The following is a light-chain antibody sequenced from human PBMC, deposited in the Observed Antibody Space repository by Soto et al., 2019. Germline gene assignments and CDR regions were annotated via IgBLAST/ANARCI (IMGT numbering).Light chain of an antibody. CDR3: SSYRSSSTYV. J-gene: IGLJ1*01. Sequence: QSALTQAASASGSPGQSITISCTGTSSDVGRYNYVSWYQQYPGKAPKLMLYDVSKRPSGVADRFAGSKSGNTASLTISGLQPEDEADYYCSSYRSSSTYVFGTGTKVTVL. V-gene: IGLV2-14*03. CDR2: DVS. CDR1: SSDVGRYNY.